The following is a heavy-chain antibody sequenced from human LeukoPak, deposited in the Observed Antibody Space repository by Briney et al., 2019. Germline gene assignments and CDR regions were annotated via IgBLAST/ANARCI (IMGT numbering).Heavy chain of an antibody. D-gene: IGHD3-22*01. V-gene: IGHV1-2*02. J-gene: IGHJ5*02. CDR2: INPNSGGT. CDR3: ARAKMSYYDSSGYYNPAVWFDP. Sequence: GASVKVSRKASGYTFTGYYMHWVRQAPGQGLEWMGWINPNSGGTKYAQKFQGRVTMTRDTSISTAYMELSRLRSDDTAVYYCARAKMSYYDSSGYYNPAVWFDPWGQGTLVTVSS. CDR1: GYTFTGYY.